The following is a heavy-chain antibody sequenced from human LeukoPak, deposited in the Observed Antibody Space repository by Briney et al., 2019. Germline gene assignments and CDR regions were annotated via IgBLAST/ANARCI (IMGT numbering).Heavy chain of an antibody. CDR1: VYTLTSYY. D-gene: IGHD4-11*01. J-gene: IGHJ4*02. Sequence: ASVKVSCKASVYTLTSYYMHWVRPAPPPGVEWVGLIYAIYDSTSYAQKFQGRVTMTRDTSTSAVYMELSSLRSEDTAVYYCARAKSNYAPLVFWRQETLVTV. V-gene: IGHV1-46*01. CDR3: ARAKSNYAPLVF. CDR2: IYAIYDST.